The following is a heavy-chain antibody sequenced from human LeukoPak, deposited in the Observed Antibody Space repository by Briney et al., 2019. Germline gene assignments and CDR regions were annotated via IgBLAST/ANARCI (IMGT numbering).Heavy chain of an antibody. Sequence: PGGSLRLSCAASGFTFDDYAMHWVRQAPGKGLEWVSLISGDGGSTYYADSVKGRFTISRDNSKNSLYLQMNSLRTEDTALYYCAKDDSSTSSYYYYYYGMDVCGQGTTVTVSS. V-gene: IGHV3-43*02. CDR3: AKDDSSTSSYYYYYYGMDV. CDR1: GFTFDDYA. J-gene: IGHJ6*02. CDR2: ISGDGGST. D-gene: IGHD2-2*01.